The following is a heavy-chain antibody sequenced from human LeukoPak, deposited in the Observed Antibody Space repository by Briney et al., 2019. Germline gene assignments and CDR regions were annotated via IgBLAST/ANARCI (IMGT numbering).Heavy chain of an antibody. J-gene: IGHJ6*02. CDR3: ARDLSIAARVYYYGMDV. CDR1: GFTFSSYA. CDR2: ISYDGSNK. D-gene: IGHD6-6*01. Sequence: PGGSLRLSCAASGFTFSSYAMHWVRQAPGKGLEWVAVISYDGSNKYYADSVKGRFTISRDNSKNTLYLQMNSLRAEDTAVYYCARDLSIAARVYYYGMDVWGQGTTVTVSS. V-gene: IGHV3-30-3*01.